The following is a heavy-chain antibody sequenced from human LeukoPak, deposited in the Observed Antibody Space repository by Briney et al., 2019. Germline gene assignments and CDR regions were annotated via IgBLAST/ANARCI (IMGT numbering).Heavy chain of an antibody. CDR1: GFTFSSYV. CDR3: AKCIQFSSWHYFPLDY. V-gene: IGHV3-30-3*02. J-gene: IGHJ4*02. Sequence: GGSLRLSCAASGFTFSSYVMHWVRQAPGKGLEWVAVISDDGINKYYADSVKGRFTISRDNSKNTLYLQMNSLRAEDTAVYYCAKCIQFSSWHYFPLDYWGQGTLVTVSS. D-gene: IGHD6-13*01. CDR2: ISDDGINK.